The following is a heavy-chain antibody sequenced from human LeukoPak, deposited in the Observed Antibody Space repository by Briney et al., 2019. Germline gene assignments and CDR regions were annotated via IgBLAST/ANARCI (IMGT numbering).Heavy chain of an antibody. Sequence: GGSLRLSCAASGFTFSSYSMNWVRQAPGKGLEWVSSISSSSSYIYYADSVKGRFTISRDNAKNSLYLQMNSLRVEDTAMYYCARDFSSGSYYGDYYFDYWGQGTLVTVSS. V-gene: IGHV3-21*01. CDR2: ISSSSSYI. D-gene: IGHD1-26*01. CDR1: GFTFSSYS. J-gene: IGHJ4*02. CDR3: ARDFSSGSYYGDYYFDY.